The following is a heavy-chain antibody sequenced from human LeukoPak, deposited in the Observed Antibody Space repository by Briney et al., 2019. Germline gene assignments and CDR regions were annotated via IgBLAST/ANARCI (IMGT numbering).Heavy chain of an antibody. Sequence: GESLKISCKGSGYSFSTYWIGWVRQMPGTGLEWVGAIYPDDSDTRYSPSFQGQVVISADRSIRTAYLQWNTLKTSDTAMYYCVRLRGASGTINHFDPWGQGTLVTVSS. V-gene: IGHV5-51*01. D-gene: IGHD1-14*01. CDR1: GYSFSTYW. CDR2: IYPDDSDT. CDR3: VRLRGASGTINHFDP. J-gene: IGHJ5*02.